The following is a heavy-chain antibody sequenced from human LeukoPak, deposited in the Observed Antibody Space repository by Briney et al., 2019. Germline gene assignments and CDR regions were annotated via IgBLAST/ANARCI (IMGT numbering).Heavy chain of an antibody. CDR1: GFTISSYY. V-gene: IGHV4-4*07. D-gene: IGHD2-2*02. J-gene: IGHJ5*02. CDR3: GREEDGYTS. Sequence: PAGTLSLTCAASGFTISSYYLSWIRQAAGKGLEWIGRIYTSGSTNYNPSLKSRITMSVDKSKNQCSLKLSSVTAADTAVYYCGREEDGYTSWGQGTLVTVSS. CDR2: IYTSGST.